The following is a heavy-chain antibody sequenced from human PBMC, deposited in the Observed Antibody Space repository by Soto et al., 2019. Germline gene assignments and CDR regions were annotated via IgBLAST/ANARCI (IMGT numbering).Heavy chain of an antibody. CDR1: GYTFTSYD. CDR2: MNPNSGNT. V-gene: IGHV1-8*01. J-gene: IGHJ6*03. D-gene: IGHD6-6*01. Sequence: ASVKVSCKASGYTFTSYDINWVRQATGQGLEWMGWMNPNSGNTGYAQKFQGRVTMTRNTSISTAYMELSSLRSEDTAVYYCARGGLSSSSYYYYYMDVWGKGTTVTVSS. CDR3: ARGGLSSSSYYYYYMDV.